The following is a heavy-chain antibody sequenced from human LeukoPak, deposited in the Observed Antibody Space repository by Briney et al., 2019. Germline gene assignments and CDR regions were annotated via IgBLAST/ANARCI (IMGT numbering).Heavy chain of an antibody. CDR3: AGGGGTVTTAFDY. J-gene: IGHJ4*02. V-gene: IGHV4-39*07. CDR2: IYHSGST. Sequence: SETLSLTCTVSGGSISSNSYFWGWIRQSPGKGLECIGTIYHSGSTYYNPSLKSRVTLSLDTSKNQFSLNLSSVTAADTAVYYCAGGGGTVTTAFDYWGQGSLVTVSS. D-gene: IGHD4-17*01. CDR1: GGSISSNSYF.